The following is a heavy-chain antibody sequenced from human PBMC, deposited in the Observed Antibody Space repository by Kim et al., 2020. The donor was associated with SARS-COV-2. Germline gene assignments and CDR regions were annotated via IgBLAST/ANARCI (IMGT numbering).Heavy chain of an antibody. CDR1: GFTFSDYY. CDR2: ISKSGDSR. J-gene: IGHJ4*02. D-gene: IGHD1-26*01. CDR3: ARVPYSGSPLHY. V-gene: IGHV3-11*01. Sequence: GGSLRLSCAASGFTFSDYYMSWIRHAPGKGMEWVSYISKSGDSRHYADPVKGRFTISRDNAKNSLFLQMNSLRAEDTVIYYCARVPYSGSPLHYWGQGSLVNVSS.